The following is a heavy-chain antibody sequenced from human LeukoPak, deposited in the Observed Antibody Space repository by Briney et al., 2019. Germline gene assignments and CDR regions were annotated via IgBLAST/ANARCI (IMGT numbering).Heavy chain of an antibody. CDR2: TWYDGSNK. CDR3: AGGTKGSRDDYKMPADYFDY. J-gene: IGHJ4*02. D-gene: IGHD5-24*01. Sequence: PGRSLRLSCAASGFTFSSYGMHWVRQAPGKGLEWVAVTWYDGSNKYYADSVKGRFTISRDNSKNALYLQMNSLRAEDTALYYCAGGTKGSRDDYKMPADYFDYWGQGTLVTVSS. CDR1: GFTFSSYG. V-gene: IGHV3-33*01.